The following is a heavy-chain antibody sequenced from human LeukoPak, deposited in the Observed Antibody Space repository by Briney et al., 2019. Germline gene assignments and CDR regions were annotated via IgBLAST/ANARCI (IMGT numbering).Heavy chain of an antibody. CDR2: INHSGST. V-gene: IGHV4-34*01. CDR3: ARGKKVGATSEFDY. Sequence: SETLSLTCAVYGGSFSGYYWSWIRQPPGKWQEWIGEINHSGSTNYNPSLKSRVTISVDTSKNQISLKLSSVTAADTAVYYCARGKKVGATSEFDYWGQGTLVTVSS. CDR1: GGSFSGYY. J-gene: IGHJ4*02. D-gene: IGHD1-26*01.